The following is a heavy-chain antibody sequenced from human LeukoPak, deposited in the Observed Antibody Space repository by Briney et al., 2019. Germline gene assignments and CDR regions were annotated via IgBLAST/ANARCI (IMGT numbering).Heavy chain of an antibody. D-gene: IGHD2-15*01. Sequence: PGGSLRLSCAASGFTFSTCAMHWVRQAPGKGLEWVAGISDSGLSTYYADSVKGRFTISRDNSKDTLYLQMNSLRVDDTAVYYCARRVVVAALDYWGQGILVTVSS. V-gene: IGHV3-23*01. J-gene: IGHJ4*02. CDR1: GFTFSTCA. CDR2: ISDSGLST. CDR3: ARRVVVAALDY.